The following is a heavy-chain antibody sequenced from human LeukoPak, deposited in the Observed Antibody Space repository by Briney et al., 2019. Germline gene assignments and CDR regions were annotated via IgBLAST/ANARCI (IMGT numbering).Heavy chain of an antibody. Sequence: GGSLRLSCAASGFTFSSYSMNWVRQAPGKGLEWVSYISSSSSTIYYADSVKGRFTISRDNAKNSLYLQMNSLRAEDTAVYYCASLSGDRRGGYWGQGTLVTVSS. CDR1: GFTFSSYS. CDR2: ISSSSSTI. V-gene: IGHV3-48*01. J-gene: IGHJ4*02. CDR3: ASLSGDRRGGY. D-gene: IGHD2-21*02.